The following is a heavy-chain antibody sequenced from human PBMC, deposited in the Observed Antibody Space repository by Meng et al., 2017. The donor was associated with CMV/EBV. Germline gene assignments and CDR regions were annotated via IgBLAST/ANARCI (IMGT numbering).Heavy chain of an antibody. J-gene: IGHJ4*02. D-gene: IGHD1-26*01. CDR3: AREGNTGIVGAGDY. Sequence: GESLKISCAASGFTFSSYWMHWVRQAPGKGLVWASRINSDGSSTSYADSVKGRFTISRDNAKNTLYLQMNSLRAEDTAVYYCAREGNTGIVGAGDYWGQGTLVTVSS. CDR1: GFTFSSYW. V-gene: IGHV3-74*01. CDR2: INSDGSST.